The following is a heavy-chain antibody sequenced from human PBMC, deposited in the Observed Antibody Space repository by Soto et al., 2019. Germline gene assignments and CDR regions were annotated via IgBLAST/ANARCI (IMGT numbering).Heavy chain of an antibody. Sequence: GASVKVSCKVSGYTLTELSMHWVRQAPGKGLEWMGGFDPEDGEAIYAQKFQGRVTMTEDTSTDTAYMELSSLRSEDTAVYYCATDRKNSPLNYYDSSGFQHWGQSTLVTVSS. J-gene: IGHJ1*01. V-gene: IGHV1-24*01. CDR1: GYTLTELS. CDR2: FDPEDGEA. CDR3: ATDRKNSPLNYYDSSGFQH. D-gene: IGHD3-22*01.